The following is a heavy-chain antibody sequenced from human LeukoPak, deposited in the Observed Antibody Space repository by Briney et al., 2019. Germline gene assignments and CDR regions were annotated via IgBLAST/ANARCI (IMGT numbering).Heavy chain of an antibody. CDR2: ISSSGRSI. J-gene: IGHJ4*02. D-gene: IGHD6-19*01. Sequence: GGSLRLSCAPSGFTFSSYSMNWVRQAPGKGLEWVSYISSSGRSIYYADSVKGRFTISRDNAKNSLYLQMNSLRAEDTAVYYCARDDSAWYAYWGPGTLVTLFS. CDR3: ARDDSAWYAY. CDR1: GFTFSSYS. V-gene: IGHV3-48*04.